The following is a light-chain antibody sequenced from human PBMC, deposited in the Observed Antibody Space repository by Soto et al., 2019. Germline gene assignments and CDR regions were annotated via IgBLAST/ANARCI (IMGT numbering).Light chain of an antibody. J-gene: IGKJ2*01. CDR2: GAS. V-gene: IGKV3-15*01. CDR1: QSVSSN. Sequence: EVVLTQSPATLSLSPGDRATLSCRASQSVSSNLAWYQQKPGQSPRLFIYGASTRATGVPPRFSGSRSGTEFTLTISAVQSEDFAVYYCQQYYNWPPYTFGQGTKLDFK. CDR3: QQYYNWPPYT.